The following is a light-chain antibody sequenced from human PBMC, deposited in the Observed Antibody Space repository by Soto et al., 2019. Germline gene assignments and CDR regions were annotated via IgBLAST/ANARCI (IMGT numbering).Light chain of an antibody. CDR1: QSVSSY. Sequence: EIVLTQSPATLSLSPGERATLSCRASQSVSSYLAWYQQKPGQAPRLLIYDASNRATGIPARFSGSGSGTDFTLTISSLEPEDFAVYYCHQRSNWLTVGGGTKVDIK. CDR3: HQRSNWLT. CDR2: DAS. J-gene: IGKJ4*01. V-gene: IGKV3-11*01.